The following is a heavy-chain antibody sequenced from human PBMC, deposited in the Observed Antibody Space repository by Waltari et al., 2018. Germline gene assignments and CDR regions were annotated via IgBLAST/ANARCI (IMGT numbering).Heavy chain of an antibody. D-gene: IGHD2-2*01. Sequence: EVQLLESGGGLVQPGGSLRLSCAASGFTFSSYAMSWVRQAPGKGLEWVSAISGSGCSTYYADSVKGRFTIARDNSKNTLYLQMNSLRAEDTAVYYCAKDRGWDIVVVPAATYFDYWGQGTLVTVSS. V-gene: IGHV3-23*01. J-gene: IGHJ4*02. CDR2: ISGSGCST. CDR3: AKDRGWDIVVVPAATYFDY. CDR1: GFTFSSYA.